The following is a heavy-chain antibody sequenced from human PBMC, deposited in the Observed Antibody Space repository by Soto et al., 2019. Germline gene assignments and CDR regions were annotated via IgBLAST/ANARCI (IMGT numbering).Heavy chain of an antibody. Sequence: PSETLSLSCTVSGGSISSGGYYWSWIRQHPGKGLEWIGYIYYSGSTYYNPSLKSRVTISVDTSKNQFSLKLSSVTAADTAVYYCARDLKVLTGDLYYYYGIDVWGQRTTDTVSS. J-gene: IGHJ6*02. CDR2: IYYSGST. D-gene: IGHD7-27*01. CDR1: GGSISSGGYY. CDR3: ARDLKVLTGDLYYYYGIDV. V-gene: IGHV4-31*03.